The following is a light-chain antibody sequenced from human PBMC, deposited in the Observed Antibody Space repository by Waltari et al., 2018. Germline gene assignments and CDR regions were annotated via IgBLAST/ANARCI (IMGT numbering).Light chain of an antibody. Sequence: QSALTQPASVSGSPGQSITISCTGPNSDVGSYTFVSWYQQHPGEAPKLMIFEVTNRPSGVSNRFSGSKSGNTASLIISGLQGEDEADYYCSSYTTSRTYVFGTGTKVTVL. CDR2: EVT. CDR3: SSYTTSRTYV. CDR1: NSDVGSYTF. V-gene: IGLV2-14*01. J-gene: IGLJ1*01.